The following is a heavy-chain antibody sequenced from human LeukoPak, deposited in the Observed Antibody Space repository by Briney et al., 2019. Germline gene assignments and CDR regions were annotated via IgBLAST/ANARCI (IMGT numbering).Heavy chain of an antibody. V-gene: IGHV3-23*01. D-gene: IGHD3-3*01. Sequence: GESLKISCTASEFTFNDYAMSWVRQSPGMRLEWLSTLSGSGGSSYYANSVRGRFTISRDNSKNTLFLQMNNLRAEDTAVYYCAKDPHVGTSGYYQYYFDYWGQGTLVTVSS. CDR1: EFTFNDYA. CDR3: AKDPHVGTSGYYQYYFDY. J-gene: IGHJ4*02. CDR2: LSGSGGSS.